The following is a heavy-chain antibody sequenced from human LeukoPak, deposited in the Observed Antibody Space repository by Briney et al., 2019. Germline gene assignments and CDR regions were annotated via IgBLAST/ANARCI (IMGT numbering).Heavy chain of an antibody. Sequence: SGPTLVNPTQTLTLTCTFSGFSLSTSGMRVGWIRQPPGKALEWLARIDWDDDKYCSTSLKTRLTISKATSKNQVVLTMTNMDPVDTATYYCARINVDTAMVPYFDYWGQGTLVTVSS. CDR1: GFSLSTSGMR. V-gene: IGHV2-70*04. CDR2: IDWDDDK. CDR3: ARINVDTAMVPYFDY. D-gene: IGHD5-18*01. J-gene: IGHJ4*02.